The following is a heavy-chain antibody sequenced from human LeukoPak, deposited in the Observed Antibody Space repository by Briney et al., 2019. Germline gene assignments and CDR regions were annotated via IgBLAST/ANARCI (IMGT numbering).Heavy chain of an antibody. Sequence: PGGSLRLSCAASGFTFSNYWMSWVRQAPGKGLEWVSTITADSTYYADSVKGRFTISRDNSKNTLYLQMNSLRAEDTAVYYCAKGGTGYCSSTSCLYFFDYWGQGTLVTVSS. V-gene: IGHV3-23*01. CDR3: AKGGTGYCSSTSCLYFFDY. CDR2: ITADST. D-gene: IGHD2-2*01. J-gene: IGHJ4*02. CDR1: GFTFSNYW.